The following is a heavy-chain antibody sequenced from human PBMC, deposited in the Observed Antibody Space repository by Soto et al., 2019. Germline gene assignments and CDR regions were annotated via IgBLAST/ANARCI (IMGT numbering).Heavy chain of an antibody. CDR2: IRSKAYGGTT. CDR3: TRDNGVTVNYYYYYYMDV. Sequence: GGSLRLSCTASGFTFGDYAMSWFRQAPGKGLEWVGFIRSKAYGGTTEYAASVKGRFTISRDDSKSIAYLQMNSLKTEDTAVYYCTRDNGVTVNYYYYYYMDVWGKGTTVTVSS. V-gene: IGHV3-49*03. CDR1: GFTFGDYA. D-gene: IGHD4-4*01. J-gene: IGHJ6*03.